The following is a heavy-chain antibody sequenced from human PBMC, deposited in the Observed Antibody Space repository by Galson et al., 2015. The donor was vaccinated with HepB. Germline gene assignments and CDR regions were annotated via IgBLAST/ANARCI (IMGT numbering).Heavy chain of an antibody. CDR3: TTKSYCSGGSCYHFDY. Sequence: SLRLSCAASGFIFSNYGMHWVRQAPGKGLEWVAVILSDESKRYYADSVKGRFTISRDNSRNTLYLQVNSLRVEDTAVYYCTTKSYCSGGSCYHFDYWGQGTLVTVSS. CDR1: GFIFSNYG. CDR2: ILSDESKR. J-gene: IGHJ4*02. V-gene: IGHV3-30*03. D-gene: IGHD2-15*01.